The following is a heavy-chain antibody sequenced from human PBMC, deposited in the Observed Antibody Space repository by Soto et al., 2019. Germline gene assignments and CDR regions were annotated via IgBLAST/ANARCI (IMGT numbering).Heavy chain of an antibody. CDR2: ISANGQGI. CDR1: GFTFTYYA. J-gene: IGHJ4*02. Sequence: GGSLRLSRTASGFTFTYYAFSWVRQAPGKGLEWVSAISANGQGIYYADSVSGRFTISRDNSKNTVFLHMDSLRAEDTAVYYCAKARDYPRDQFHYWGQGTLVTVYS. CDR3: AKARDYPRDQFHY. V-gene: IGHV3-23*01. D-gene: IGHD2-2*01.